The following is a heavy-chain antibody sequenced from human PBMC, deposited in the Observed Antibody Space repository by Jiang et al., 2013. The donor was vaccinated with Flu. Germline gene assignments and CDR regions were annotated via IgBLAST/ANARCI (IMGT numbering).Heavy chain of an antibody. CDR3: GTSNYGIEYFQY. CDR1: VAPSAVLVTT. D-gene: IGHD3-10*01. V-gene: IGHV4-39*01. Sequence: GLVKPSETLSSLALSLVAPSAVLVTTGAGSASPHGRGLEWIGSIFYSGSTYYNPSLKSRVTVSVDTSKNQFSLRLSSVTAADTAVYYCGTSNYGIEYFQYWGQGTLVTVSS. CDR2: IFYSGST. J-gene: IGHJ1*01.